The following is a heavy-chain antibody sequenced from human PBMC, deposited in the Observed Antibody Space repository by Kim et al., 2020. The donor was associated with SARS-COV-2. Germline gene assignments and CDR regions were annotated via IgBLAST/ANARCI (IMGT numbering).Heavy chain of an antibody. CDR1: GYTLTELS. Sequence: ASVKVSCKVSGYTLTELSMHWVRQAPGKGLEWMGGFDPEDGETIYAQKFQGRVTMTEDTSTDTAYMELSSLRSEDTAVYYCATGNLGGDPSPHKVYYYYYGMDVWGQGTTVTVSS. V-gene: IGHV1-24*01. CDR3: ATGNLGGDPSPHKVYYYYYGMDV. D-gene: IGHD1-26*01. J-gene: IGHJ6*02. CDR2: FDPEDGET.